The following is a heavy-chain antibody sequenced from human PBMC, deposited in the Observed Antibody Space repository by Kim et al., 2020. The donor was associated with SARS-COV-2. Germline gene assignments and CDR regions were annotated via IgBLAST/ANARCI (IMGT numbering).Heavy chain of an antibody. CDR1: GGTISSGDYY. D-gene: IGHD3-10*01. CDR2: IYYSGST. V-gene: IGHV4-30-4*01. Sequence: SETLSLTCTVSGGTISSGDYYWSWIRQPPGKGLEWIGYIYYSGSTYYNPSLKSRVTISVDTSKNQFSLKLSSVTAADTAVYYCAGVGLLWFGELSRNWFEPWGQGTLVTVSS. CDR3: AGVGLLWFGELSRNWFEP. J-gene: IGHJ5*02.